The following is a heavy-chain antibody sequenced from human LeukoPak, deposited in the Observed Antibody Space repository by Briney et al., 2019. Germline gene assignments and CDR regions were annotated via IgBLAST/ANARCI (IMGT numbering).Heavy chain of an antibody. J-gene: IGHJ6*02. V-gene: IGHV3-7*01. D-gene: IGHD6-19*01. Sequence: PGGSLRLSCAASGFTFSTYWMSWVRQAPGKGLEWVANIKRDGSEKYYVDSVKGRFTISRDNGKNSLYLQMNSLRAEDTAVYYCARALIVVADDYYYGMDVWGQGTTVTVSS. CDR3: ARALIVVADDYYYGMDV. CDR2: IKRDGSEK. CDR1: GFTFSTYW.